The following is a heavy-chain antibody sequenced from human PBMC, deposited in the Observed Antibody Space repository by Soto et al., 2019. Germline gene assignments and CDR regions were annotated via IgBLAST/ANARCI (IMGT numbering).Heavy chain of an antibody. Sequence: PSQTLSLTCAISGDSVSSNSAAWNWIRQSPSRGLEWLGRTCYRSKWYNDYAVSVKSRITINPDTSKNQFSLQLNSVTPEDTAVYYCAGGYCSGGSCYSGYYYGMDVWGQGTTVTVSS. CDR3: AGGYCSGGSCYSGYYYGMDV. D-gene: IGHD2-15*01. J-gene: IGHJ6*02. CDR1: GDSVSSNSAA. CDR2: TCYRSKWYN. V-gene: IGHV6-1*01.